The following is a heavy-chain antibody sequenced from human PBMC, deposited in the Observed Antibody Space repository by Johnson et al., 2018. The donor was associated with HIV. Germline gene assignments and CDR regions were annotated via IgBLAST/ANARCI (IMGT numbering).Heavy chain of an antibody. Sequence: QVQLVESGGGLVKPGGSLRLSCAASGFSFSDYYMSWIRQAPGKGLEWVSYISGSGGSTYYADSVKGRFTISRDNAKNSLFLQMNSLTAEDTAVYYCARQKARGSVDYTDAFDLWGQGTMVTVSS. CDR2: ISGSGGST. CDR3: ARQKARGSVDYTDAFDL. J-gene: IGHJ3*01. V-gene: IGHV3-11*04. D-gene: IGHD4-11*01. CDR1: GFSFSDYY.